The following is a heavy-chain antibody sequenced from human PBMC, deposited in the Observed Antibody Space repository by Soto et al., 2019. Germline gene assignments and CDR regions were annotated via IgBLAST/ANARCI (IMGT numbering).Heavy chain of an antibody. CDR3: ARDSHTIFGVVLVDY. Sequence: PSETLSLTCTVSGGSISSGDYYWSWIRQPPGKGLEWIGYIYYSGSTYYNPSLKSRVTISVDTSKNQFSLKLSSVTAADTAVYYCARDSHTIFGVVLVDYWGQGTLVTVSS. V-gene: IGHV4-30-4*01. D-gene: IGHD3-3*01. J-gene: IGHJ4*02. CDR1: GGSISSGDYY. CDR2: IYYSGST.